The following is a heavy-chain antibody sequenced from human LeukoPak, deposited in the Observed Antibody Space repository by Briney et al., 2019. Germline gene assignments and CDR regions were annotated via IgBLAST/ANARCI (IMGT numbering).Heavy chain of an antibody. CDR1: GYTFTYYG. CDR2: ISTYNGNT. D-gene: IGHD4-17*01. V-gene: IGHV1-18*01. Sequence: ASVTVSCKASGYTFTYYGLGWVRQAPGQGLEWMGWISTYNGNTNYAQNFQGRVTMTTDTSTSTAYMELRRLRYDDTAVYYCARRGSPVTPCSYALDVWGQGTRVTVAS. CDR3: ARRGSPVTPCSYALDV. J-gene: IGHJ6*02.